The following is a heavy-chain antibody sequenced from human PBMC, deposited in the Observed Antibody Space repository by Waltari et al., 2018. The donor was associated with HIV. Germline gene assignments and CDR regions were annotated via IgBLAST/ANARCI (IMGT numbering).Heavy chain of an antibody. CDR2: LYPSGST. CDR1: GGSISSGSYH. Sequence: QLQESGPGLVKPSQTLSLTCTVSGGSISSGSYHWSWIRQPAGKGLEWIGRLYPSGSTDYNPSLKSRATISGDTSKNQFSLKLSSVTAADTAVYYCARGVVGGYDLGNNWFDPWGQGTLVTVSS. J-gene: IGHJ5*02. D-gene: IGHD5-12*01. V-gene: IGHV4-61*02. CDR3: ARGVVGGYDLGNNWFDP.